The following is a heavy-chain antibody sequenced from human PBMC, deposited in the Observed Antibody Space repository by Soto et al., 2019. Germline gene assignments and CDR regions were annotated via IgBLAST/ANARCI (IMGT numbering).Heavy chain of an antibody. J-gene: IGHJ4*02. CDR3: ARDRRGYYDSSGYSSLDY. V-gene: IGHV4-59*01. CDR2: IYYSGST. D-gene: IGHD3-22*01. Sequence: SETLSLTCTVSGGSISSYYWSWIRQPPGKGLEWIGYIYYSGSTNYNPSLKSRVTISVDTSKNQFSLKLSSVTAADTAVYYCARDRRGYYDSSGYSSLDYWGQGTLVTVSS. CDR1: GGSISSYY.